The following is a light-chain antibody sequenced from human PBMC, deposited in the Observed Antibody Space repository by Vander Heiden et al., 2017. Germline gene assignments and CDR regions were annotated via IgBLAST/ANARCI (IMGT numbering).Light chain of an antibody. J-gene: IGLJ2*01. CDR1: SSYVGGYDY. CDR3: SSYSGSKYLV. CDR2: EVN. Sequence: QSALSQPPSASGSPGQSVTISCTGTSSYVGGYDYVSWYQQHPGNAPKVMIYEVNKGPSGVPGPFSCFKSGHTASRTVFGLLGEGEADYYCSSYSGSKYLVFGGGTKPTVL. V-gene: IGLV2-8*01.